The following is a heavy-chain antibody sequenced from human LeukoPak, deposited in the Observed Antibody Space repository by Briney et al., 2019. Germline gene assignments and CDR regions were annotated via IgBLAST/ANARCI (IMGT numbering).Heavy chain of an antibody. CDR1: GGTFSGYY. Sequence: PSETLSLACAVYGGTFSGYYWSWIRQPPGKGLEWMGEINHSGSTNYNPSLKRRVTISVDTSKNQFSLKLSSVTAADTAVYYCARDIMVRGVIKRAGMDVWGKGTTVTVSS. J-gene: IGHJ6*04. CDR3: ARDIMVRGVIKRAGMDV. V-gene: IGHV4-34*01. D-gene: IGHD3-10*01. CDR2: INHSGST.